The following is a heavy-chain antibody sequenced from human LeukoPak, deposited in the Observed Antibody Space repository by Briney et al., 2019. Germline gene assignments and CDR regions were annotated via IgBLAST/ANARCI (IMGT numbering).Heavy chain of an antibody. CDR2: INHSGST. V-gene: IGHV4-34*01. CDR1: GGSFSGYY. J-gene: IGHJ5*02. CDR3: ARGAVRYDFWSGYYTRWFDP. D-gene: IGHD3-3*01. Sequence: PSETLSLTCAVYGGSFSGYYWSWIRQPPGKGLEWIGEINHSGSTNYNPSLKSRVTISVDTSKNQFSLKLSSVTAADTAVYYCARGAVRYDFWSGYYTRWFDPWGQGTLSPSPQ.